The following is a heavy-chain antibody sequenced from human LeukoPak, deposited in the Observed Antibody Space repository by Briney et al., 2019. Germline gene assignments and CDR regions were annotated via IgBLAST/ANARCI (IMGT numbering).Heavy chain of an antibody. CDR1: GFTFSSCA. D-gene: IGHD2-21*02. V-gene: IGHV3-23*01. J-gene: IGHJ4*02. CDR3: ARGTVTAPDY. Sequence: PGGSLRLSCGASGFTFSSCAMAWVRQAPGKGLEWVSSISASGGSTYYADSVKGRFTISRDNSKNTLYLQMSSLRAEDTAVYYCARGTVTAPDYWGQGTLVTVSS. CDR2: ISASGGST.